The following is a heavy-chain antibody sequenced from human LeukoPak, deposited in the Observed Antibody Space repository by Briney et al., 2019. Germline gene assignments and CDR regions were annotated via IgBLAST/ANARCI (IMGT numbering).Heavy chain of an antibody. CDR3: ARDPDGAVYAQYYFDY. J-gene: IGHJ4*02. D-gene: IGHD2-8*01. V-gene: IGHV4-59*12. CDR2: IYYSGST. CDR1: GGSISSYY. Sequence: SETLSLTCTVSGGSISSYYWSWIRQPPGKGLEWIGYIYYSGSTYYNPSLKSRVTISVDTSKNQVSLKLRSVTAADTAVYYCARDPDGAVYAQYYFDYWGQGTLVTVSS.